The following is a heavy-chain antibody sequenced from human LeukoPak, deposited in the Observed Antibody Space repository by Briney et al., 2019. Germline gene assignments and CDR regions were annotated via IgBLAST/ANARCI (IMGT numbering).Heavy chain of an antibody. CDR2: ISGSGGST. CDR1: GFTFSSFA. CDR3: AKDQAICGSSSCYTWPYHHYGMDV. D-gene: IGHD2-2*02. V-gene: IGHV3-23*01. Sequence: GGSLRLSCAASGFTFSSFAMSWVRQAPGKGLEWVSSISGSGGSTSYADSVKGRFTISRDNSKNTLYLQMDSLRADDTAVYYCAKDQAICGSSSCYTWPYHHYGMDVWGQGTTVTVSS. J-gene: IGHJ6*02.